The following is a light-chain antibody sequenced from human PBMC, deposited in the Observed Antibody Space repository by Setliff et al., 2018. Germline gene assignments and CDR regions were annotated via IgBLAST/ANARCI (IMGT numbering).Light chain of an antibody. Sequence: QSALIQPASVSGSPGQSITISCTGTSDDIGNFNYVSWYQQQRGKAPKLIISDVSDRPSGVSLRFSGSKSGNTASLTISGLQADDEADYFCSSYRSLKSVVFGTGTKV. CDR3: SSYRSLKSVV. V-gene: IGLV2-14*03. J-gene: IGLJ1*01. CDR1: SDDIGNFNY. CDR2: DVS.